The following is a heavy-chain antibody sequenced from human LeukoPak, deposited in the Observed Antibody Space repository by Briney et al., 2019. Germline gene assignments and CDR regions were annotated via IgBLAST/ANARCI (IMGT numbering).Heavy chain of an antibody. V-gene: IGHV3-23*01. D-gene: IGHD3-10*01. CDR3: AKGPNVLLWFGELLSGGPVSP. J-gene: IGHJ5*02. CDR1: GFTFSSYA. Sequence: GGSLRLSCAASGFTFSSYAMSWVRQAPGQGLEWVSAISGSGGGTSYADPVKGRFTISRDNSKNTLYLQMNSLRAEDTAVYYCAKGPNVLLWFGELLSGGPVSPWGQGTLVTVSS. CDR2: ISGSGGGT.